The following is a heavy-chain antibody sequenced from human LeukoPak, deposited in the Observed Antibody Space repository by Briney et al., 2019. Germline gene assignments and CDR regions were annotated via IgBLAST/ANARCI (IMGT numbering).Heavy chain of an antibody. CDR1: GGSFSGYY. D-gene: IGHD5-18*01. Sequence: PSETLSLTCAVYGGSFSGYYWSWIRQPPGKGLEWIGEIDHSGSTNYNPSLKSRVTISVDRSKNQFSLKLSSVTAADTAVYYCARLRGYSYGLSPWGQGTLVTVSS. J-gene: IGHJ5*02. CDR2: IDHSGST. CDR3: ARLRGYSYGLSP. V-gene: IGHV4-34*01.